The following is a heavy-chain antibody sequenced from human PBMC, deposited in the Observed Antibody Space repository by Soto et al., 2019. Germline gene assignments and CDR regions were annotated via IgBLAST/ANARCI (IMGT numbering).Heavy chain of an antibody. J-gene: IGHJ4*02. Sequence: GGSLRLSCAASGFTFNSCAMSWVRQAPGKGLEWVSAISGSGGSTYYADSVKGRFTISRDNSKNTLYLQMNSLRAEDTAVYYCAKDRGITEDYFDYWGQGTLVTVSS. V-gene: IGHV3-23*01. CDR1: GFTFNSCA. CDR2: ISGSGGST. CDR3: AKDRGITEDYFDY. D-gene: IGHD3-16*01.